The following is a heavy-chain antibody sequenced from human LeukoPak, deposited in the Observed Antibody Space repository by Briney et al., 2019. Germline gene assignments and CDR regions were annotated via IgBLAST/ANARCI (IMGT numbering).Heavy chain of an antibody. V-gene: IGHV4-59*08. CDR1: GGSISDYH. CDR2: IHSSGSA. CDR3: ARNSYYYQTHDT. J-gene: IGHJ5*02. D-gene: IGHD3-10*01. Sequence: PSETLSLTCTVSGGSISDYHWSWIRQPPGKGLEWIGYIHSSGSANYKPSLKSRVTISVDTSKNQCSLKVSSVTAADTAKYYCARNSYYYQTHDTWGQGTLVTVSS.